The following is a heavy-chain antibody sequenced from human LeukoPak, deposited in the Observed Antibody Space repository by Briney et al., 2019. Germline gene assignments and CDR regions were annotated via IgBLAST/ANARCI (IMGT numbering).Heavy chain of an antibody. CDR2: IYSGGST. Sequence: GGSLRLSCAASGFTVSSNYISWVRQAPGKGLEWVSVIYSGGSTYYADSVKGRFTISRDNSKNTLYLQMNSLRAEDTAVYYCARDLHNSGYDYWGQGTLVTVSS. V-gene: IGHV3-53*01. J-gene: IGHJ4*02. CDR1: GFTVSSNY. CDR3: ARDLHNSGYDY. D-gene: IGHD5-12*01.